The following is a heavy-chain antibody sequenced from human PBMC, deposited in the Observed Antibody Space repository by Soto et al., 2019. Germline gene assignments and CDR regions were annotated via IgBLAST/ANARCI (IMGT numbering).Heavy chain of an antibody. CDR3: EKGKEMNYYYGLDV. V-gene: IGHV3-30*18. CDR1: LFTLSSYG. J-gene: IGHJ6*02. CDR2: VPYDGSNK. Sequence: GPLRLSYAASLFTLSSYGMHWVRQAPGKGLEWVAVVPYDGSNKYYADSVKGRFTISRDNSKNTLNLQMNSLRAEDTAVYYGEKGKEMNYYYGLDVWGQGTTVTVSS.